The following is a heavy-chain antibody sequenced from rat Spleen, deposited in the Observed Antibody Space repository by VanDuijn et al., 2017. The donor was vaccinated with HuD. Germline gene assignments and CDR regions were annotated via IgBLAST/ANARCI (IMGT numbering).Heavy chain of an antibody. CDR1: GFTFSDYY. V-gene: IGHV5-29*01. J-gene: IGHJ2*01. CDR3: ARREQLGGYFDY. Sequence: EVQLVESGGGLVQPGRSLKLSCVASGFTFSDYYMAWVRQAPTKGLEWVATINYDGGTPYYRDSVKGRFTISRDNAKNTLYLQMDSLRSEDTATYYCARREQLGGYFDYWGQGVMVTVSS. CDR2: INYDGGTP. D-gene: IGHD1-10*01.